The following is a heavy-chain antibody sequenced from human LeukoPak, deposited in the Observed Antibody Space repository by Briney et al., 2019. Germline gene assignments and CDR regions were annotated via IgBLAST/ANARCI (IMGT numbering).Heavy chain of an antibody. CDR1: GFTFSSYV. J-gene: IGHJ6*02. Sequence: GGSLRLSCAASGFTFSSYVMGWVRQAPGKGLEWVSAISGSGTTTYYADAVKGRFTISRDNSRNTLYLQMHSLGAEGTAVYYCANTVVRGVASMDVWGQGTTVTVS. CDR2: ISGSGTTT. V-gene: IGHV3-23*01. CDR3: ANTVVRGVASMDV. D-gene: IGHD3-10*01.